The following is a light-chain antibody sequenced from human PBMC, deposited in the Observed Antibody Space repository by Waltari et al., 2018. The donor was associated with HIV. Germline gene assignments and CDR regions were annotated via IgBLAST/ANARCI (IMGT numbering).Light chain of an antibody. CDR1: STDVVNFNL. CDR2: EVT. CDR3: YSYSDTSSSYV. J-gene: IGLJ1*01. Sequence: QSALTHPASVSGSPGQSITISCTGTSTDVVNFNLVSWYQQYPGKAPKLLIYEVTKRPSGASNRFSASKSGNTASLTISGLRAEDEADYYCYSYSDTSSSYVFGTGTKVTVL. V-gene: IGLV2-23*02.